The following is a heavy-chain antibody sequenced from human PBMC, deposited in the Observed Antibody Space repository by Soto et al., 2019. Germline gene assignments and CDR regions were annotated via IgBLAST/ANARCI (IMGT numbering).Heavy chain of an antibody. CDR1: GFTLRLHA. CDR2: IWYDGSNK. D-gene: IGHD6-13*01. Sequence: QVQLVESGGGVIRPGRSLRLSCAASGFTLRLHAMHWVRQAPGKGLEWVAQIWYDGSNKYYTDSVKGRFTVSRDDFKNTVFLQMDSLRAEDTAVYYCARDGQQLTPYALDVWGQGTTVIVSS. J-gene: IGHJ6*02. CDR3: ARDGQQLTPYALDV. V-gene: IGHV3-33*08.